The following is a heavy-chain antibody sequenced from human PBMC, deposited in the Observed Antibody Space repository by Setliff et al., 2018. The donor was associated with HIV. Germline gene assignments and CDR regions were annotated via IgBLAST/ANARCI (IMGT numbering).Heavy chain of an antibody. CDR3: AREATYYYDGSGYYYFDY. D-gene: IGHD3-22*01. Sequence: SETLSLTCTVSGASLTDTNTFYYWPWIRQSPGKGLEWIGEINHSGSTNYNPSLKSRLTISADASKNQFSLKLSSVTAADTAVYYCAREATYYYDGSGYYYFDYWGRGTLVTVSS. CDR2: INHSGST. V-gene: IGHV4-39*07. J-gene: IGHJ4*01. CDR1: GASLTDTNTFYY.